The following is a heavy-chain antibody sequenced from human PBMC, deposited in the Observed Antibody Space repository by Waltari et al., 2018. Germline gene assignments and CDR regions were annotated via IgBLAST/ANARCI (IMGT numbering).Heavy chain of an antibody. D-gene: IGHD3-22*01. CDR3: ARDLLGRRYYYDSSGYYGTLFDY. V-gene: IGHV3-7*01. CDR2: IKQDGSEK. CDR1: GFTFSSYW. Sequence: EVQLVESGGGLVQPGGSLRLSCAASGFTFSSYWMSWVRQAPGKGLEWVANIKQDGSEKYYVDSGKGRFTISRDNAKNSLYLQMNSLRAEDTAVYYCARDLLGRRYYYDSSGYYGTLFDYWGQGTLVTVSS. J-gene: IGHJ4*02.